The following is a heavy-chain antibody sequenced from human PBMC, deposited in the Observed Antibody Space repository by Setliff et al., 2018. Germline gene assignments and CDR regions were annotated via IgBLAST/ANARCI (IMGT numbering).Heavy chain of an antibody. CDR1: GYMFKSHG. V-gene: IGHV1-18*04. J-gene: IGHJ4*02. D-gene: IGHD1-26*01. CDR3: ARAGDAASGRKGVFEY. Sequence: ASVKVSCKASGYMFKSHGINWMRQAPGQGFEWMGWISTYNGNTKSAQKFQGRFTMTTDTSTSTAYMELASLRSEDTAVYYCARAGDAASGRKGVFEYWGQGTAVTVSS. CDR2: ISTYNGNT.